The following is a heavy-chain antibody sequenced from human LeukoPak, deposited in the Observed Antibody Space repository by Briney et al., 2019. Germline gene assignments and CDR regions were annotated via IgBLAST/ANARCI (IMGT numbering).Heavy chain of an antibody. CDR1: GYTFTGYY. J-gene: IGHJ5*02. V-gene: IGHV1-2*02. D-gene: IGHD2-2*01. CDR3: ARGGGYCSSTSCYFDP. CDR2: INPNSGGT. Sequence: ASAKVSCKASGYTFTGYYMHWVRQAPGQGLEWMGWINPNSGGTNYAQKFQGRVTMTRDTSISTAYMELSSLRSEDTAVYYCARGGGYCSSTSCYFDPWGQGTLVTVSS.